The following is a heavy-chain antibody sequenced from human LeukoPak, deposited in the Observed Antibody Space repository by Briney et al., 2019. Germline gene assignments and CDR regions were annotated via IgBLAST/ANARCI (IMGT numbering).Heavy chain of an antibody. D-gene: IGHD4-4*01. Sequence: PSETLSLTCAVYGGSFSGYYWSWIRQPPGKGLEWIGEINHSGSTNYNPSLKSRVTISVDTSKNQFSLKLSSVTAADTAAYYCARGYFLSYSNYPFLDYWGQGTLVTVSS. CDR2: INHSGST. V-gene: IGHV4-34*01. CDR3: ARGYFLSYSNYPFLDY. CDR1: GGSFSGYY. J-gene: IGHJ4*02.